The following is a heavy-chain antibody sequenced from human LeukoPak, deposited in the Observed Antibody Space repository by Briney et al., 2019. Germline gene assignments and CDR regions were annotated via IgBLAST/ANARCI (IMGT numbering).Heavy chain of an antibody. D-gene: IGHD1-7*01. J-gene: IGHJ4*02. Sequence: GGSLRLSCAASGFSFGDYAMHWVRQAPGKGLEWVAGVNWNSAYIGYGDSMKGRVTIYRDNAKNMLYLQMNSLRAEDTAVYYCARPTTTLHYWGQGNLVTVSS. V-gene: IGHV3-9*01. CDR2: VNWNSAYI. CDR3: ARPTTTLHY. CDR1: GFSFGDYA.